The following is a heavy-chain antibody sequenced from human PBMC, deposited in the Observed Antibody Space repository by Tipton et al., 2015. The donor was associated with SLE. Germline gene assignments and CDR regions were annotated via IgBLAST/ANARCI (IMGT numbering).Heavy chain of an antibody. V-gene: IGHV4-39*07. CDR1: GASISTGPYY. CDR2: VYYSGSI. D-gene: IGHD3-3*01. Sequence: TLSLTCTVSGASISTGPYYWGWIRQPPGKGLEGIGCVYYSGSIYYNPSLKSRVTISVDTSKNQFSLKLSSVTAADTAVYYCARAVVRFLEWYYYFDYWGQGTLVTVSS. CDR3: ARAVVRFLEWYYYFDY. J-gene: IGHJ4*02.